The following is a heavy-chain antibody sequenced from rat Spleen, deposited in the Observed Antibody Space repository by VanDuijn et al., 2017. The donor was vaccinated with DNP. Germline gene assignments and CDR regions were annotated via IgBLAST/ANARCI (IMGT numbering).Heavy chain of an antibody. CDR2: ISYDGSST. CDR1: GFTFSDYY. CDR3: ARHLQFGVVMDA. J-gene: IGHJ4*01. D-gene: IGHD4-3*01. V-gene: IGHV5-7*01. Sequence: EVQLVESGGGLVQPGGSLKLSCAASGFTFSDYYMAWVRQAPKKGLEWVATISYDGSSTYYRDSVKGRFTISRDDARTTLYLQMDSLRSEDTATYYCARHLQFGVVMDAWGQGTSVTVSS.